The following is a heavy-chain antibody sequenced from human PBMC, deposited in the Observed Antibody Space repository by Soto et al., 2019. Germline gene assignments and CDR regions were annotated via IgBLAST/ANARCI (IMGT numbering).Heavy chain of an antibody. D-gene: IGHD2-2*01. CDR1: GGTFSSYF. CDR3: GRETPSAAAAYYYCCLEV. V-gene: IGHV1-69*01. CDR2: VIPVFGTG. J-gene: IGHJ6*02. Sequence: QVQLVQSGAEVKKAGSSVKVSCKVSGGTFSSYFINWVRQAPGQGLEWVGGVIPVFGTGSYAEKFQGRVTSTPAESSGKAYTGLGRIRSDDTAVYYCGRETPSAAAAYYYCCLEVWGQGTTVTVPS.